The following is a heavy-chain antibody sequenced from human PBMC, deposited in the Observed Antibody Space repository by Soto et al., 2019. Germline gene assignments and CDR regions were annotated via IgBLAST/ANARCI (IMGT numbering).Heavy chain of an antibody. CDR1: GDSISSVAHY. D-gene: IGHD6-13*01. V-gene: IGHV4-39*01. CDR2: LYYTGST. CDR3: ARQSTHKSWYYGWFAP. Sequence: HLQGSGPGLLKPSETLSLTCSVSGDSISSVAHYWAWVRQPPGKGLEWIGSLYYTGSTYYNPSFKRPAAISLDTSKNQFSLSLMSTTAADTAVYYCARQSTHKSWYYGWFAPWGHGTLVTVSS. J-gene: IGHJ5*02.